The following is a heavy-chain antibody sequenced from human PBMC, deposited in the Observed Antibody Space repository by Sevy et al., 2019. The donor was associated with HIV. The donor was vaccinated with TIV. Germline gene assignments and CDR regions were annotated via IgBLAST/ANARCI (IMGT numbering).Heavy chain of an antibody. V-gene: IGHV1-2*02. D-gene: IGHD3-22*01. CDR3: ARDRNHYYDSSGYYSFDI. CDR2: INPNSGGT. CDR1: GYTFTGYY. J-gene: IGHJ3*02. Sequence: ASVKVSCKASGYTFTGYYMHWVRQAPGQGLEWMGWINPNSGGTNYAQKFQGRVTMTRDTSISTAYMELGRLRSDDTAGYYCARDRNHYYDSSGYYSFDIWGQGTMVTVSS.